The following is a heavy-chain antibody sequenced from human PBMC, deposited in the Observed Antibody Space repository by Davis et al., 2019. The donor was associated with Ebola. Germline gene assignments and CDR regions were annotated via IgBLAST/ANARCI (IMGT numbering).Heavy chain of an antibody. CDR2: IDHRGTT. V-gene: IGHV4-34*01. CDR3: ARDRFSWYGSGEGYFDY. Sequence: ESLKISCAASGFTFSDYYMSWIRQPPGKGLEWIGEIDHRGTTNYNPSLRSRVVMSIDASKNQFSLKLTSVTAADTAVYYCARDRFSWYGSGEGYFDYWGQGTLVTVSS. CDR1: GFTFSDYY. D-gene: IGHD3-10*01. J-gene: IGHJ4*02.